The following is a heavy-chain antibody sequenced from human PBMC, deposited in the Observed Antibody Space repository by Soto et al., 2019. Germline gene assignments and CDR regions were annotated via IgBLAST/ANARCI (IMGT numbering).Heavy chain of an antibody. D-gene: IGHD5-12*01. Sequence: QVQLQESGPGLVKPSQTLSLICTVSGASISSGGYSWSWIRQHPGKGMEWLGYTDNSGRAYSNPSLNSRLTKSVDTSPNQFPLKMASVTAADPAVYYCVRGCRGSVGSWGQGTLITVSS. J-gene: IGHJ1*01. CDR3: VRGCRGSVGS. V-gene: IGHV4-31*03. CDR1: GASISSGGYS. CDR2: TDNSGRA.